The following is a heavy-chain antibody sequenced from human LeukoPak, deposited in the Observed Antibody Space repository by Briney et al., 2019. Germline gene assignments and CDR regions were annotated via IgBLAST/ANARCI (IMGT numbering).Heavy chain of an antibody. Sequence: GGSLRLSCAASGFTFSSYALNWVRQAPGKGLEWVAVISYDRTNEFYADSVQGRFTISRDNSKNTLNLQMNSLRPEDTAIYYCARSRIAAVVPFYFDSWGQGALVTVSS. V-gene: IGHV3-30*01. CDR2: ISYDRTNE. J-gene: IGHJ4*02. CDR3: ARSRIAAVVPFYFDS. D-gene: IGHD6-13*01. CDR1: GFTFSSYA.